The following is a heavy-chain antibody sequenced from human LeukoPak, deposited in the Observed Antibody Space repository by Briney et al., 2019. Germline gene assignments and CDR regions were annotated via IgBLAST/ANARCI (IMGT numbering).Heavy chain of an antibody. J-gene: IGHJ4*02. CDR3: AKDLASGWFTNFDY. Sequence: GGSLRLSCAASGFSFSNYAMSWVRQAPGKGLEWVSAIRGSGGSTYYADSVKGRFTISRDNSKNTLYLQMNSLRAEDTAVYYCAKDLASGWFTNFDYWGQGTLVTVSS. CDR2: IRGSGGST. CDR1: GFSFSNYA. D-gene: IGHD6-19*01. V-gene: IGHV3-23*01.